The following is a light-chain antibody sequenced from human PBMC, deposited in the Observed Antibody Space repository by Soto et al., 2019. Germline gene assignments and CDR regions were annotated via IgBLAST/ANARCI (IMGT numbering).Light chain of an antibody. J-gene: IGLJ1*01. Sequence: QSALTQPPSASGTPGQRVAISCSGSSSNIGSSSVNWYQQLPGTAPKLLIYNNNQWPSGVPDRFSGSKSGTSASLAISGLQSEDEADYYCAAWDVTLNGLYVFGTGTKVTVL. CDR3: AAWDVTLNGLYV. CDR2: NNN. V-gene: IGLV1-44*01. CDR1: SSNIGSSS.